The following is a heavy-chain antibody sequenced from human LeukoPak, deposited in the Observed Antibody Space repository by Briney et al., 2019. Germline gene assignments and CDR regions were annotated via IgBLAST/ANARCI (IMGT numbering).Heavy chain of an antibody. CDR1: GGSISSYY. Sequence: TSETLSLTCTVSGGSISSYYWSWIRQPPGKGLEWIGYIYYCGSTNYNPSLKSRVTISVDTSKNQFSLKLSSVTAADTAVYYCARLSYSGNAFDIWGQGTMVTVSS. V-gene: IGHV4-59*08. J-gene: IGHJ3*02. CDR2: IYYCGST. D-gene: IGHD1-26*01. CDR3: ARLSYSGNAFDI.